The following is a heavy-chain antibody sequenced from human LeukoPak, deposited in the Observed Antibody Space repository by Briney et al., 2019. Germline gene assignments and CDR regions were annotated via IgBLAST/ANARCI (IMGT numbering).Heavy chain of an antibody. CDR1: GDTFSTNV. CDR3: ARGGGPYASTGFFAGPYDY. Sequence: GASVKVPCKASGDTFSTNVISWVRQAPGQGLEWMGGLIPLFGTAHYAQKLQGRVTITTDESTSTAYMVLSSLRSDDTAVYYCARGGGPYASTGFFAGPYDYWGQGTLVSVSS. J-gene: IGHJ4*02. D-gene: IGHD2-2*01. V-gene: IGHV1-69*05. CDR2: LIPLFGTA.